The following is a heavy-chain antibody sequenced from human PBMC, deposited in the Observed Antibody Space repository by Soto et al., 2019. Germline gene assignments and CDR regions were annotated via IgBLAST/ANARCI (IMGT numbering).Heavy chain of an antibody. CDR2: IYYSGST. Sequence: SETLSLTCTVSGGSISSYYWSWIRQPPGKGLEWIGYIYYSGSTNYNPSLKSRVTISVDTSKNQFSLKLSSVTAADTAVYYCARDVSSSSWYVRWFDPWGQRTLVTVSS. J-gene: IGHJ5*02. V-gene: IGHV4-59*01. CDR3: ARDVSSSSWYVRWFDP. D-gene: IGHD6-13*01. CDR1: GGSISSYY.